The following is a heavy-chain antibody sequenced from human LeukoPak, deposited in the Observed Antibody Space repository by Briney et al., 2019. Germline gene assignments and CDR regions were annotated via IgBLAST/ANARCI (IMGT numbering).Heavy chain of an antibody. CDR1: GGSISSYY. V-gene: IGHV4-38-2*02. J-gene: IGHJ4*02. CDR2: IYHSGST. D-gene: IGHD1-20*01. Sequence: PSETLSLTCTVSGGSISSYYWSWIRQPPGKGLEWIGSIYHSGSTYYNPSLKSRVTISVDTSKNQFSLKLSSVTAADTAVYYCARDPGSKYNWNYFGYWGQGTLVTVSS. CDR3: ARDPGSKYNWNYFGY.